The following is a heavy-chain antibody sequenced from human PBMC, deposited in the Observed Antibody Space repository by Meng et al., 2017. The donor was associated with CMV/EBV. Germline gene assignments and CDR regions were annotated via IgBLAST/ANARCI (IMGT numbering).Heavy chain of an antibody. D-gene: IGHD3-3*01. CDR1: GFTVSSNY. CDR2: ISSSSSYI. Sequence: GESLKISCAASGFTVSSNYMSWVRQAPGKGLEWVSSISSSSSYIYYADSVKGRFTISRDNAKNSLYLQMNSLRAEDTAVYYCARQIFGVVRGMDVWGQGTTVTVSS. CDR3: ARQIFGVVRGMDV. V-gene: IGHV3-21*01. J-gene: IGHJ6*02.